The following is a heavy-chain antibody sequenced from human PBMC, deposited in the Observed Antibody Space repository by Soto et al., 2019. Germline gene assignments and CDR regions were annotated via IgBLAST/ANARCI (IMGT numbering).Heavy chain of an antibody. D-gene: IGHD6-19*01. CDR2: IYWDDDK. V-gene: IGHV2-5*02. CDR3: AHRPSSGWLFDY. Sequence: QITLKESGPTLVKPTQTLTLTCTFSGFSLSTSGVGVGWIRQPPGKALEWLALIYWDDDKRYSPSLKSRLTIXKXXYNNQVVLTRTNMGPVDTATYYCAHRPSSGWLFDYWGQGTLVTVSS. CDR1: GFSLSTSGVG. J-gene: IGHJ4*02.